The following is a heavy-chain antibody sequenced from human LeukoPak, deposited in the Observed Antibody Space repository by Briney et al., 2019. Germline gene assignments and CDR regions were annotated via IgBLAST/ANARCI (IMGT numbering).Heavy chain of an antibody. D-gene: IGHD2-15*01. Sequence: PSETLSLTCTVSGGSISSYYWSWIRQALGGGLEWIGHIYYSGATNYNPSLESRVTISVDTSKNQFSLKLTSVTATDTALYYCARGGTDFDYWGQGTLVTVSS. CDR1: GGSISSYY. J-gene: IGHJ4*02. V-gene: IGHV4-59*08. CDR3: ARGGTDFDY. CDR2: IYYSGAT.